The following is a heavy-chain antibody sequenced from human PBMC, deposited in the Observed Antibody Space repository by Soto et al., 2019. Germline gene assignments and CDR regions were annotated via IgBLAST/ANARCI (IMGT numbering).Heavy chain of an antibody. CDR2: IYYSGST. J-gene: IGHJ4*02. V-gene: IGHV4-59*08. D-gene: IGHD5-12*01. Sequence: SETLSLTCTVSGGSISSYYWSWIRQPPGKGLEWIGDIYYSGSTNYNPSLKSRVTISVDTSKNQFSLKLSSVTAADTAVYYCASSPKSTRVATIFYDYWGQGTLVTVSA. CDR1: GGSISSYY. CDR3: ASSPKSTRVATIFYDY.